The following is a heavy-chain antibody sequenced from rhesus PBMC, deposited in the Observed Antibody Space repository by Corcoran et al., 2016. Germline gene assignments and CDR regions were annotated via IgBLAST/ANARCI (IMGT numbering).Heavy chain of an antibody. D-gene: IGHD6-31*01. CDR2: IYGSSGST. V-gene: IGHV4-76*01. J-gene: IGHJ3*01. Sequence: QVQLQESGPGVVKPSETLSLTCAVSGGSISSGYDWSWIRQPPGKGLEWIGYIYGSSGSTNYNPALKNRVTIPKDASKNQFSLKLSSVTAADTAVYYCARPHSSGWADAFDFWGQGLRVTVSS. CDR3: ARPHSSGWADAFDF. CDR1: GGSISSGYD.